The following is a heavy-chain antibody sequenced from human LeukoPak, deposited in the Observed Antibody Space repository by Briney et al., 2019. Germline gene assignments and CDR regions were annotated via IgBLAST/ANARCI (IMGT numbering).Heavy chain of an antibody. J-gene: IGHJ6*02. CDR3: ARSQGRYYYYGMDV. CDR1: GFTFSSYA. V-gene: IGHV3-30*04. Sequence: GGSLRLSCAASGFTFSSYAMHWVRQAPGKGLEWVAVISYDGSNKYYADSVKGRFTISRDNSKNTLYLQMNSLRAEDTAVYYCARSQGRYYYYGMDVWGQGTTVTVSS. CDR2: ISYDGSNK.